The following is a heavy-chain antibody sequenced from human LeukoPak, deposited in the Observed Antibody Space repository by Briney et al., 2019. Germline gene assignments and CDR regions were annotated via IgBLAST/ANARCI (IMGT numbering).Heavy chain of an antibody. V-gene: IGHV3-74*01. CDR1: GFTFSSYW. Sequence: PGGSLRLSCAASGFTFSSYWMHWVRQAPGKGLVWVLRINSDGSSTSYADSVKGRFTISRDNAKNTLYLQMNSLRAEDTAVYYCARARPRDYYDSSGYNYWGQGTPVTVPS. D-gene: IGHD3-22*01. CDR2: INSDGSST. CDR3: ARARPRDYYDSSGYNY. J-gene: IGHJ4*02.